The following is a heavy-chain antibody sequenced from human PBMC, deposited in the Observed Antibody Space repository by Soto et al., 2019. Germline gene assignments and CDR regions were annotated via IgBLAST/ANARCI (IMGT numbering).Heavy chain of an antibody. CDR2: ISYDGSNK. CDR3: ARGRGGGVLLPAAMTTYYYYGMDV. D-gene: IGHD2-2*01. CDR1: GFTFSSYA. J-gene: IGHJ6*02. V-gene: IGHV3-30-3*01. Sequence: QVQLVESGGGVVQPGRSLTLSCAASGFTFSSYAMHWVRQAPGKGLEWVAVISYDGSNKYYADSVKGRFTISRDNSKNTLYLQMNSLRAEDTAVYYCARGRGGGVLLPAAMTTYYYYGMDVWGQGTTVTVS.